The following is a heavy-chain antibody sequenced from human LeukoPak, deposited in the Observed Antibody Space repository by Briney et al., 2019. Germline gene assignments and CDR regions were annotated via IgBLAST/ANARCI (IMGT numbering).Heavy chain of an antibody. V-gene: IGHV3-66*04. D-gene: IGHD1-14*01. Sequence: GGSLRLSCAASGFTSSSYSMSWVRQAPGKGLEWVSVIYSGGRTYYADSVKGRFTISRDDSKNTVYLQLNSLRVEDTAVYYCARHTENHNYFDYWGQGTLVTVSS. J-gene: IGHJ4*02. CDR2: IYSGGRT. CDR3: ARHTENHNYFDY. CDR1: GFTSSSYS.